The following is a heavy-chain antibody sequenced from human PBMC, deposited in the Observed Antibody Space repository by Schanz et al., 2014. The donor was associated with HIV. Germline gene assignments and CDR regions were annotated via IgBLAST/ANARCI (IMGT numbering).Heavy chain of an antibody. Sequence: QVQLVQSGPEVKKPGASVRVSCETSGYTFFDYDINWVRQAPGQGLEWMGWVNPESGNTGMADKFLGRLSLTRFTSTGTAYMELDSLRSEDTAVYYCARDLSLASSTPTLAFDIWGQGTMVTVSS. D-gene: IGHD2-2*01. J-gene: IGHJ3*02. CDR2: VNPESGNT. CDR3: ARDLSLASSTPTLAFDI. V-gene: IGHV1-8*02. CDR1: GYTFFDYD.